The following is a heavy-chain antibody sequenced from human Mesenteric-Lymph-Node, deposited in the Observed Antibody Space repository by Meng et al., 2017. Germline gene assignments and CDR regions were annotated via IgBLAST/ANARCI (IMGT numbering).Heavy chain of an antibody. CDR3: AKACDSSGDSRGYFDY. Sequence: GESLKISCAASGFTFDNYAMTWVRQAPGKGLEWVSEITSNGASTYYADSVKGRFTISRDNSKNTLYLQMNSLRSADTAVYYCAKACDSSGDSRGYFDYWGQGTLVTVSS. D-gene: IGHD3-22*01. CDR2: ITSNGAST. CDR1: GFTFDNYA. V-gene: IGHV3-23*01. J-gene: IGHJ4*02.